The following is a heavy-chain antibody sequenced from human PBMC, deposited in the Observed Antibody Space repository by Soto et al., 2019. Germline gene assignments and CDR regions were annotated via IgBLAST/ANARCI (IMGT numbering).Heavy chain of an antibody. V-gene: IGHV4-39*01. CDR1: GGSISSSSYY. J-gene: IGHJ6*02. CDR3: ASHVLRYFDWLLGRDYYYGMDV. CDR2: IYYSGST. D-gene: IGHD3-9*01. Sequence: PSETLSLTCTVSGGSISSSSYYWGWIRQPPGKGLEWIGSIYYSGSTYYNPSLKSRVTISVDTSKNQFSLKLSSVTAADTAVYYCASHVLRYFDWLLGRDYYYGMDVWGQGTTVT.